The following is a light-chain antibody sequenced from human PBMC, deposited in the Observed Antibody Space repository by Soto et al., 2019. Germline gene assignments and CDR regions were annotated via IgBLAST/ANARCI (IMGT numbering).Light chain of an antibody. J-gene: IGKJ2*01. CDR1: QSLGSD. CDR2: GAS. CDR3: QQRDDLYT. Sequence: EIVMTQSPGTLSLSPGDTATLSCRASQSLGSDLAWYQQKPGQAPRLLIFGASARPTGIPARISGSGSGTEFTLTVSSLRSEDFAVYFCQQRDDLYTFGQGTKLQIK. V-gene: IGKV3-15*01.